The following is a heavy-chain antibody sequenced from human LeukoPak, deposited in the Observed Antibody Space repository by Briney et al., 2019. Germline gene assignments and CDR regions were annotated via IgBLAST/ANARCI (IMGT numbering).Heavy chain of an antibody. D-gene: IGHD3-10*01. CDR1: GGTFSSYA. V-gene: IGHV1-69*04. CDR2: IIPILGIA. CDR3: ARALEDVWFGELSSIVFGMDV. J-gene: IGHJ6*02. Sequence: ASVNVSCKASGGTFSSYAISWVRQAPGQGLEGMGRIIPILGIANYAQKFQGRVTITADKSTSTAYMELSSLRSEDTAVYYCARALEDVWFGELSSIVFGMDVWGQGTTVTVSS.